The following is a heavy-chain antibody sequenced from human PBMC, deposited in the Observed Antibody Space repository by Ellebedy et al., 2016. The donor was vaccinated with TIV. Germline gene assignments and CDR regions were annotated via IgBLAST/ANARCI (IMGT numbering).Heavy chain of an antibody. D-gene: IGHD3-22*01. CDR3: ARGQVYYDSSGYNY. Sequence: ASVKVSCXASGYTFTSYDINWVRKATGQGLEWMGWMNPNSGNTGYAQKFQGRVTMTRNTSISTAYMELSSLRSEDTAVYYCARGQVYYDSSGYNYWGQGTLVTVSS. V-gene: IGHV1-8*01. CDR1: GYTFTSYD. CDR2: MNPNSGNT. J-gene: IGHJ4*02.